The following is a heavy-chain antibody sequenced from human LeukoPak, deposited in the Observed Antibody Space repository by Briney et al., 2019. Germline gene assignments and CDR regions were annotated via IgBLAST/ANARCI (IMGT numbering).Heavy chain of an antibody. D-gene: IGHD6-19*01. Sequence: GGSLRLSCAASGFTFSSYAMSWVRQAPGKGLEWVSAISGSGGSTYYADSVKGRFTISRDNSKNTLYLQMNSLRAEDTAVYYCAKDGTDWGIAVAGHIDYWGQGTLVTVSS. V-gene: IGHV3-23*01. J-gene: IGHJ4*02. CDR2: ISGSGGST. CDR3: AKDGTDWGIAVAGHIDY. CDR1: GFTFSSYA.